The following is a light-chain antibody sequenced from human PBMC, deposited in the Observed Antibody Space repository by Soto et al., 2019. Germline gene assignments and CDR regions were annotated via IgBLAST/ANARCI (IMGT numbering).Light chain of an antibody. CDR2: AAS. CDR3: LQDYNYPRP. V-gene: IGKV1-6*01. CDR1: QGIRND. J-gene: IGKJ2*01. Sequence: AIQMTQSPSSLSASIGDRVTITCRASQGIRNDLGWYQQKPGKAPKLLIYAASTLQSGVPSRFSGSGSGADFTLPISSLQPEDFATYYCLQDYNYPRPFGQGTRLEI.